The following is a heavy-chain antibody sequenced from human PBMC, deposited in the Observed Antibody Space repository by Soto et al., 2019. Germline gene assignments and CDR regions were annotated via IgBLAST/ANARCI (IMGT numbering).Heavy chain of an antibody. CDR1: EFTFSSYG. D-gene: IGHD3-22*01. J-gene: IGHJ4*02. CDR2: ISYDESDK. V-gene: IGHV3-30*18. Sequence: LRLSCAGSEFTFSSYGMHWVRQAPGKGLEWVAVISYDESDKFYADSVKGRFTISRDNSKNTLYLQMNSLRAEDTAVYYCANLYYYDSSGYRDYWGQGTLVTVSS. CDR3: ANLYYYDSSGYRDY.